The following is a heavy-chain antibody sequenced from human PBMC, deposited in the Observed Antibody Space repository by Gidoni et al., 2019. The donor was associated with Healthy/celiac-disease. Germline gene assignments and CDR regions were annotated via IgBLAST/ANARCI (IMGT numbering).Heavy chain of an antibody. CDR1: GGSISSYY. D-gene: IGHD2-2*01. V-gene: IGHV4-59*01. J-gene: IGHJ6*02. CDR3: ARGYQLLDYYGMDV. CDR2: IYYSGST. Sequence: QVQLQESGPGLVKPSAPLSLTCTVSGGSISSYYWNWIRQPPGKGLEWIGYIYYSGSTIYNPALKSRVTISVDTSKNQFSLKLSSVTAADTAVYYCARGYQLLDYYGMDVWGQGTTVTVSS.